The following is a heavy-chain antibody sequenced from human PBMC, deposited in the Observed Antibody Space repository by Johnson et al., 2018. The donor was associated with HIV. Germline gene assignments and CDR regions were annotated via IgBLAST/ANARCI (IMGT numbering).Heavy chain of an antibody. Sequence: EVQLVESGGGLIQPGGSLRLSCAASGFTVSSNYMSWVRQAPGKGLEWVSVIYSGGSTYYADSVKGRFTISSDNSKNTLYLQMNSLRAEDTAVYYCAKDSDRYYYGSGDAFDIWGQGTMVTVSS. CDR2: IYSGGST. CDR3: AKDSDRYYYGSGDAFDI. V-gene: IGHV3-53*01. J-gene: IGHJ3*02. D-gene: IGHD3-10*01. CDR1: GFTVSSNY.